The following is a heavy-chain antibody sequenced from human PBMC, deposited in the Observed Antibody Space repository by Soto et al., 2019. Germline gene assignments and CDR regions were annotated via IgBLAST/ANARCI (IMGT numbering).Heavy chain of an antibody. V-gene: IGHV4-39*01. CDR1: GGSISSSSYY. CDR2: TYYSGST. Sequence: QLQLQESGPGLVKPSETLSLTCTVSGGSISSSSYYWGWIRQPPGKGPEWIGSTYYSGSTYYNPSLKRRVTLSVGTSKNQVSLKLSSVNAADTAVYYCARHLGPTYYDYIWGSYRPNWFDPWGQGTLVTVSS. CDR3: ARHLGPTYYDYIWGSYRPNWFDP. J-gene: IGHJ5*02. D-gene: IGHD3-16*02.